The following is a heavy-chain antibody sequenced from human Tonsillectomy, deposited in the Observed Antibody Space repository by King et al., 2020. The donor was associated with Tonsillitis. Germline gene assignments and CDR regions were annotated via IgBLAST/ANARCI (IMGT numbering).Heavy chain of an antibody. V-gene: IGHV3-33*08. CDR3: ARDRGLYCSSTSCPYYMDV. CDR1: GFTFRSYG. J-gene: IGHJ6*03. D-gene: IGHD2-2*01. CDR2: IWYDGNNK. Sequence: VQLVESGGGVVQPGRPLRLSCLASGFTFRSYGMHWVRQAPDKGLEWVAVIWYDGNNKYYADSVKGRFTISRDNSKNTLYLQMDSLRAEDTAVYYCARDRGLYCSSTSCPYYMDVWGKGSTVTVSS.